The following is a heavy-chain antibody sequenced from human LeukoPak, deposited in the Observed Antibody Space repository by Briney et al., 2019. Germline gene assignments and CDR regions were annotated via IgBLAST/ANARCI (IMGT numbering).Heavy chain of an antibody. CDR2: INPNSGGT. D-gene: IGHD1-26*01. Sequence: ASVKVSCKASGYTFTGYYMHWVRQAPGQGLEWMGWINPNSGGTNYAQKFQGRVTMTRDTSISTAYMERSRLRSAATAVYYCARDAGATPYYYYYYMDVWGKGTTVTVSS. V-gene: IGHV1-2*02. CDR1: GYTFTGYY. J-gene: IGHJ6*03. CDR3: ARDAGATPYYYYYYMDV.